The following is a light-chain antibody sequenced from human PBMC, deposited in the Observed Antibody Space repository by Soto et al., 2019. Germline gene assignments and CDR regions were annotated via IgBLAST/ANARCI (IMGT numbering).Light chain of an antibody. CDR2: DAS. J-gene: IGKJ3*01. CDR1: QSISRS. Sequence: DIQMTQSPSTLSASVGDRVTITCRASQSISRSLAWYQQKPGKAPSLLIYDASSLESGVPSRFSGSGFGTEFTLTITNLQPDDFATYYCQQYSDYLNRFGPGTTVDFK. CDR3: QQYSDYLNR. V-gene: IGKV1-5*01.